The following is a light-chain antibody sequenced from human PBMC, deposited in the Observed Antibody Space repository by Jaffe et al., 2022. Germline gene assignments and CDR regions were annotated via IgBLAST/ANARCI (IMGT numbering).Light chain of an antibody. CDR3: SSYAGSNIIL. V-gene: IGLV2-8*01. CDR2: NVN. J-gene: IGLJ2*01. Sequence: QSALTQPASVSGSPGQSVTISCTGTSSDIGAFTYVSWYQQHPGKAPKLIIYNVNERPSGVPTRFSGSKSGNTASLTVSGLQDDDDSDYYCSSYAGSNIILFGGGTKLTVL. CDR1: SSDIGAFTY.